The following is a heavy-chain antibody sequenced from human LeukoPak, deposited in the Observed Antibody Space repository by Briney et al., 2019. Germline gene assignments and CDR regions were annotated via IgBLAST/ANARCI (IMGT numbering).Heavy chain of an antibody. V-gene: IGHV4-34*01. CDR3: ARYSPKYSSSDGDHYYYMDV. Sequence: SETLSLTCAVYGGSFSGYYWSWIRQPPGKGLEWIGEINHSGSTNYNPSLKSRVTISVDTSKNQFSLKLSSVTAADTAVYYCARYSPKYSSSDGDHYYYMDVWGKGTTVTVSS. J-gene: IGHJ6*03. CDR1: GGSFSGYY. CDR2: INHSGST. D-gene: IGHD6-6*01.